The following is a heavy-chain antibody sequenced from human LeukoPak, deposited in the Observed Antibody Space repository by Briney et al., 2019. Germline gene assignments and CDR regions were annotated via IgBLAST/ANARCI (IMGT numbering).Heavy chain of an antibody. Sequence: GTSVKVSCKASGFTFTSSAVQWVRQARGQRLGWIGWIVVGSGNTNYAQKFQERVTITRDMSTSTAYMELSSLRSEDTAVYYCAAEPRGSGTRWFDPWGQGTLVTVSS. D-gene: IGHD3-10*01. V-gene: IGHV1-58*01. CDR3: AAEPRGSGTRWFDP. CDR2: IVVGSGNT. CDR1: GFTFTSSA. J-gene: IGHJ5*02.